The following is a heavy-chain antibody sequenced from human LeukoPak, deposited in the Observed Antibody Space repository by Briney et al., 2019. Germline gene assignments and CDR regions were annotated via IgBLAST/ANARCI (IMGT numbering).Heavy chain of an antibody. J-gene: IGHJ4*02. D-gene: IGHD5-18*01. CDR1: GGSISSHY. CDR2: LFDSVNT. Sequence: PSETLSLTCTVSGGSISSHYWSWIRQPPGKGLEWIAYLFDSVNTKDNPSLQSRLNLSADTSKNQFSLRLSSVTAADTAVYYCATIKRGSIFGYFDFWGQGIKVTVSS. CDR3: ATIKRGSIFGYFDF. V-gene: IGHV4-59*11.